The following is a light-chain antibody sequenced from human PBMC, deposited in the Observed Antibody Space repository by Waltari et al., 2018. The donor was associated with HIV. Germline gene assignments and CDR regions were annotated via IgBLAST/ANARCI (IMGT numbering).Light chain of an antibody. CDR3: LQDYNYPLT. CDR1: QGIRND. J-gene: IGKJ1*01. CDR2: TAS. Sequence: AIQMTKSPSSLSASVADRVTITCRASQGIRNDLGWFQHKPGKAPKLLIYTASSLQSGVPSRFSGSGSGTDFTLTISNLQPEDFATYYCLQDYNYPLTFGQGTKVEIK. V-gene: IGKV1-6*01.